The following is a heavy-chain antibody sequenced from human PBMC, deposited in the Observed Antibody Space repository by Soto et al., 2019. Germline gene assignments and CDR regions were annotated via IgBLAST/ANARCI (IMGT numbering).Heavy chain of an antibody. CDR1: GYTFTSYG. J-gene: IGHJ5*02. D-gene: IGHD2-15*01. Sequence: QVQLVQSGAEVKKPGASVTVSCKASGYTFTSYGISWVRQAPGQGLEWMGWISAYNGNTNYAQKLQGRVTMTTDTSTSTAYMELRSLRSDDTAVYYCARDPPYCSSTTCNWFDPWGQGTLVTVSS. CDR2: ISAYNGNT. V-gene: IGHV1-18*04. CDR3: ARDPPYCSSTTCNWFDP.